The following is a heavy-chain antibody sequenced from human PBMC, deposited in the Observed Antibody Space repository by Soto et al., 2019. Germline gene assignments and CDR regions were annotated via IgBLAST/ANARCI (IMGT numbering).Heavy chain of an antibody. Sequence: SETLSLTCPISGGTISSGGYYWSWIRQHPGKGLEWIGYIYYSGSTYYNPSLKSRVTISVDTSKNQFSLKLSSVTAADTAVYYCARVIVVVTHGNWLDPWGQGTLVTVSS. D-gene: IGHD2-21*02. CDR2: IYYSGST. CDR3: ARVIVVVTHGNWLDP. CDR1: GGTISSGGYY. J-gene: IGHJ5*02. V-gene: IGHV4-30-4*08.